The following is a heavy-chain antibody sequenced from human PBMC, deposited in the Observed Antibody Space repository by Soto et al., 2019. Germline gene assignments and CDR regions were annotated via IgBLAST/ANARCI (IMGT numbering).Heavy chain of an antibody. Sequence: QVQMVQSGTEMKKPGASVRVSCQTSGYSFTTYYVHWVRQAPGQGLEWMGFVYPKTGRTKYAPKVQCRVTMTMDTSTTTAYLELSRLTSADTAIYSCARVEGSASSAGYWGQGTVVSVS. J-gene: IGHJ1*01. V-gene: IGHV1-2*07. CDR3: ARVEGSASSAGY. CDR1: GYSFTTYY. D-gene: IGHD3-10*01. CDR2: VYPKTGRT.